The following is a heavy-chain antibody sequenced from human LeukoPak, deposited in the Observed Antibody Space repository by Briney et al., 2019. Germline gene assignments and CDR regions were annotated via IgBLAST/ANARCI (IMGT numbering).Heavy chain of an antibody. J-gene: IGHJ4*02. Sequence: ASVKVSCKASGYAIISHYMHWVREAPGQGLEWMGWINPNSGGTNYAQKFQGRVTMTRDTSISTAYMELSRLRSDDTAVYYCARDLGGDIVVVPAAPGLDYWGQGTLVTVSS. CDR2: INPNSGGT. V-gene: IGHV1-2*02. CDR1: GYAIISHY. CDR3: ARDLGGDIVVVPAAPGLDY. D-gene: IGHD2-2*01.